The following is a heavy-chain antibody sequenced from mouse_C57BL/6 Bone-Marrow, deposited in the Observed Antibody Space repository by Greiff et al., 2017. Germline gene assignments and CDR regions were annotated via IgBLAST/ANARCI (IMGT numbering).Heavy chain of an antibody. CDR3: ARELGRWYCYV. CDR2: ISDGGSYT. CDR1: GFTFRSYA. V-gene: IGHV5-4*01. J-gene: IGHJ1*03. Sequence: EVQLQESGGGLVKPGGSLKLSCAASGFTFRSYAMSWVRQTPEKRLEWVATISDGGSYTYYQDNVKGRFTISRDTATNTLYLHISLLKSEDTAMYYCARELGRWYCYVWGTGTTVTVSS. D-gene: IGHD4-1*01.